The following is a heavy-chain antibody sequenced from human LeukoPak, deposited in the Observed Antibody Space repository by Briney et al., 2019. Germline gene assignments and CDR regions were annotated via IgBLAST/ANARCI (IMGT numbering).Heavy chain of an antibody. Sequence: SETLSLTCTVSGGSISSYYWSWIRQPPGKGLEWIGYIYYSGSINYNPSLKSRVTISVDTSKNQFSLKLSSVTAADTAVYYCARSTVYYDILTGYFQPIYYFDYWGQGTLVTVSS. CDR1: GGSISSYY. CDR3: ARSTVYYDILTGYFQPIYYFDY. D-gene: IGHD3-9*01. CDR2: IYYSGSI. J-gene: IGHJ4*02. V-gene: IGHV4-59*01.